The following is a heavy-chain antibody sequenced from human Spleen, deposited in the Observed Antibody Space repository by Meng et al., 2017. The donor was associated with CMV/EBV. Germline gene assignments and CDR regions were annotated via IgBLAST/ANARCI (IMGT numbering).Heavy chain of an antibody. CDR3: ACDFGYCSSTSCYPPRGMDV. D-gene: IGHD2-2*01. J-gene: IGHJ6*02. CDR2: ISAYNGNT. Sequence: ASVKVSCKASGYTFTSYGISWVRQAPGQGLEWMGWISAYNGNTNYAQKLQGRVTMTTDTSTSTAYMELRSLRSDDTAVYYCACDFGYCSSTSCYPPRGMDVWGQGTTVTVSS. CDR1: GYTFTSYG. V-gene: IGHV1-18*01.